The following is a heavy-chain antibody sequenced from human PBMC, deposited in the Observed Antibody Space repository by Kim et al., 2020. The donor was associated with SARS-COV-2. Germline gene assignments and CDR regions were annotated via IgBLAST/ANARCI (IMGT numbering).Heavy chain of an antibody. Sequence: SETLSLTCAVYGGSFSGYYWSWIRQPQGKGLEWIGEINHSGSTNYNPSLKIRVTISVDTSKNQFSLKLSSVTAADTAVYYCDRGGYCSGGSCYSGDRYY. J-gene: IGHJ6*01. D-gene: IGHD2-15*01. CDR2: INHSGST. CDR3: DRGGYCSGGSCYSGDRYY. V-gene: IGHV4-34*01. CDR1: GGSFSGYY.